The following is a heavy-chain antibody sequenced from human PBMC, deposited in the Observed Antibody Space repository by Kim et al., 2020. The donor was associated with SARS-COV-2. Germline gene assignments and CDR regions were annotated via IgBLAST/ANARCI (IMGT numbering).Heavy chain of an antibody. CDR3: ARAGLGYYDSSGYWNDAFDI. CDR1: GYTLTTYA. D-gene: IGHD3-22*01. CDR2: INAGNGNT. V-gene: IGHV1-3*01. Sequence: ASVKVSCKASGYTLTTYAMHWVRQAPGQRLEWMGWINAGNGNTKYSQKFQGRVTITRDTSASTAYMELSSLRYEDTAVYYCARAGLGYYDSSGYWNDAFDIWGQGTMVTVST. J-gene: IGHJ3*02.